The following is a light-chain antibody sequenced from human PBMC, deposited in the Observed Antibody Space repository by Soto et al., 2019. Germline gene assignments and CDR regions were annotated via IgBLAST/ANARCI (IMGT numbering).Light chain of an antibody. V-gene: IGKV3-15*01. CDR1: QNIYND. CDR3: QQYNNWLPIT. CDR2: DAS. Sequence: IVRTQSPAALSLSPGETATISCRASQNIYNDLAWYQKKPGQAPRLLVYDASIRATGIPARFSGSGSGTGFTLTISSLQSEDFAVYYCQQYNNWLPITFGQGTRLEIK. J-gene: IGKJ5*01.